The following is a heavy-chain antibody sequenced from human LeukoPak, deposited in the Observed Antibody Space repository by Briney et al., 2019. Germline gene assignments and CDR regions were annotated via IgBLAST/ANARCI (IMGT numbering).Heavy chain of an antibody. Sequence: GGSLRLSCAASGFTFSSYSMNWVRQAPGKGLEGVSYISSSSSTICYADSVKGRFTISRDNAKNSLYLQMNSLRAEDTAVYYCARDRRAPYYGFRSGYIDHYYMDVWGKGTTVTVSS. V-gene: IGHV3-48*04. J-gene: IGHJ6*03. CDR2: ISSSSSTI. CDR3: ARDRRAPYYGFRSGYIDHYYMDV. CDR1: GFTFSSYS. D-gene: IGHD3-3*01.